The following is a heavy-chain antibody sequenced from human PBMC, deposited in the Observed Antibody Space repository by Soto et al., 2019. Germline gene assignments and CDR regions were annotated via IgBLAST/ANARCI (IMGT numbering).Heavy chain of an antibody. V-gene: IGHV4-61*01. J-gene: IGHJ4*02. CDR3: ARDPLGIAVDY. CDR1: GGSVSSGSYY. CDR2: IYYSGST. Sequence: SETLSLTCTVSGGSVSSGSYYWSWIRQPPGKGLEWIGYIYYSGSTNCNPSLKSRVTISVDTSKNQFSLKLSSVTAADTAVYYCARDPLGIAVDYWGQGTLVTVSS. D-gene: IGHD6-13*01.